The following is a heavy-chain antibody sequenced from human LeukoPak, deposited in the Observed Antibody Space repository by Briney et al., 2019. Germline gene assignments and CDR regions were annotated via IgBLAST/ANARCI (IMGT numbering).Heavy chain of an antibody. V-gene: IGHV3-66*01. Sequence: PGGSLRLSCAASGFTVSSNYMSWVRQAPGKGPEWVSVIYSGGSTYYADSVKGRFTISRDNSKNTLYLQMNSLRAEDTAVYYCARTQYCSSTSCFRVFDYWGQGTLVTVSS. CDR3: ARTQYCSSTSCFRVFDY. CDR2: IYSGGST. D-gene: IGHD2-2*01. J-gene: IGHJ4*02. CDR1: GFTVSSNY.